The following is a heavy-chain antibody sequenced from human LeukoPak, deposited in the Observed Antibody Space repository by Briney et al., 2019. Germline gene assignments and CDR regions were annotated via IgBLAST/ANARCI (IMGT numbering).Heavy chain of an antibody. V-gene: IGHV3-48*04. CDR1: GFTFSSYS. J-gene: IGHJ6*03. CDR2: IISSSSTI. D-gene: IGHD6-6*01. CDR3: ARDIEYSSSPDYYYYMDV. Sequence: GGSLRLSFAASGFTFSSYSMNWVRQAPGKGLEWVSYIISSSSTIYYADSVKGRFTISRDNAKNSLYLQMNSLRAEDTAVYYCARDIEYSSSPDYYYYMDVWGKGTTVTVSS.